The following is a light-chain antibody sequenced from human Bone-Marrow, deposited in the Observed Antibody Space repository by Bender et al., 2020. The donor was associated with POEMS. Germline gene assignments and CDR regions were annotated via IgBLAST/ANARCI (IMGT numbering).Light chain of an antibody. Sequence: QSALTQPASVSGFPGQSITISCTGTSSDVGTYNFVSWYQQLPGKAPKLMIHNVSDRPSGVSNRFSGSKSGNTASLTISGLRAEDEADYYCSSHTSSNTVIFGGGTRLTVL. CDR3: SSHTSSNTVI. CDR1: SSDVGTYNF. J-gene: IGLJ2*01. V-gene: IGLV2-14*03. CDR2: NVS.